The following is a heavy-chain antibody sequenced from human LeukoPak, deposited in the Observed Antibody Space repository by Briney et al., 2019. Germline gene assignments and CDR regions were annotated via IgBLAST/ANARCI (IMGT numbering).Heavy chain of an antibody. V-gene: IGHV3-33*01. J-gene: IGHJ4*02. CDR3: ARTAAAGLYYFDY. Sequence: PGGSLRLSCAASGFTFSSYGMHWVRQAPGKGLEWVAVIWYDGSNKYYADSVKGRFTISRDNSKNTLYLQMNSLRAEDTAVYYCARTAAAGLYYFDYWGQGTLVTVSS. D-gene: IGHD6-13*01. CDR2: IWYDGSNK. CDR1: GFTFSSYG.